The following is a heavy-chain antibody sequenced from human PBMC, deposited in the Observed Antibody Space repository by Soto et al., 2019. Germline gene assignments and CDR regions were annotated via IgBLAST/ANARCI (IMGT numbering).Heavy chain of an antibody. CDR3: ARLRFGEPPSKT. CDR1: GYSFTNVW. CDR2: IYPNDSDT. V-gene: IGHV5-51*01. Sequence: GELLKIPCKAFGYSFTNVWIGRVRQMPGKGLEYLGIIYPNDSDTIFSPSFQGQVTISVDKSINTAYLQWRRLEASDTGLDYRARLRFGEPPSKTWGKGTLVTVSS. D-gene: IGHD3-10*01. J-gene: IGHJ5*02.